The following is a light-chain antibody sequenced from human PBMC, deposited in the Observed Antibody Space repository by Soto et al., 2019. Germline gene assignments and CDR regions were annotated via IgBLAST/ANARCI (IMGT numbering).Light chain of an antibody. Sequence: EIVMTKSPATMSVSPGERATLYCRASQSVSSNLAWYQQKPGQAPRLLIYRASTRATGIPARFSGSGSGTEFTLTITSLQSEDFAVYYCQHYNNWPPWTFGQGTKVEIK. CDR1: QSVSSN. V-gene: IGKV3-15*01. CDR2: RAS. CDR3: QHYNNWPPWT. J-gene: IGKJ1*01.